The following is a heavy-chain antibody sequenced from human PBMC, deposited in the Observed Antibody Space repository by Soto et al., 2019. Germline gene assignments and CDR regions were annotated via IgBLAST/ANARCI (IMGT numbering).Heavy chain of an antibody. V-gene: IGHV1-18*01. CDR1: GYTFTNFG. J-gene: IGHJ4*02. Sequence: QVQLVQSGAEVTKPGASLKVACKTSGYTFTNFGISWVRQAPGQGLEWMGWISAYNGNKDYALKFQGRVTRTTDTSTRTAYMDLRSLRSDDTAVYYCARVCSSCPFEYWGQGTLVTVSS. D-gene: IGHD6-13*01. CDR2: ISAYNGNK. CDR3: ARVCSSCPFEY.